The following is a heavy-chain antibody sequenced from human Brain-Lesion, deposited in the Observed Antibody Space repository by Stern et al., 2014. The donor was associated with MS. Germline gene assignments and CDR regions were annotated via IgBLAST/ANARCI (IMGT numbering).Heavy chain of an antibody. CDR2: IYYSGLT. D-gene: IGHD1-26*01. V-gene: IGHV4-39*01. CDR1: GGSISSSTYY. CDR3: ARHDSVPRPSQLYSARDRGPGYFDY. Sequence: QVQLVESGPGLVKPSETLSLTCTVSGGSISSSTYYWAWIRPPPGKGLAWIGNIYYSGLTYYNPSLNRRVTISVDMSKNQFSLKLSSVTAADTAIYYCARHDSVPRPSQLYSARDRGPGYFDYWGQGTLVTVSS. J-gene: IGHJ4*02.